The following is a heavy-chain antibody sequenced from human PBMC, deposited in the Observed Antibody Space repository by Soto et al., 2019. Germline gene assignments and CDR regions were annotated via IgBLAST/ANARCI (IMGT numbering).Heavy chain of an antibody. Sequence: GASVKVSCKASGFTFTSSAVQWVRQARGQRLEWIGWIVVGSGNTNYAQKFQERVTITRDMSTSTAYMELSSLRSEDTAVYYCAADPGMIVEPHSGYWGQGTLVTVSS. D-gene: IGHD3-22*01. CDR2: IVVGSGNT. J-gene: IGHJ4*02. CDR3: AADPGMIVEPHSGY. V-gene: IGHV1-58*01. CDR1: GFTFTSSA.